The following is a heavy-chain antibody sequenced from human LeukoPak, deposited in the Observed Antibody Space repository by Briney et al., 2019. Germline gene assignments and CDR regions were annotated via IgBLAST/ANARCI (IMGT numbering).Heavy chain of an antibody. V-gene: IGHV4-59*01. J-gene: IGHJ4*02. CDR3: ARDGAGDYYDSSGYYYED. D-gene: IGHD3-22*01. CDR1: GGSISSYY. Sequence: SETLSLTCTVSGGSISSYYWSWIRQPPGKGLEWIGYIYYRGSTNYNPSLKSRVTISVDTSKNQFSLKLSSVTAADTAVYYCARDGAGDYYDSSGYYYEDWGQGTLVTVSS. CDR2: IYYRGST.